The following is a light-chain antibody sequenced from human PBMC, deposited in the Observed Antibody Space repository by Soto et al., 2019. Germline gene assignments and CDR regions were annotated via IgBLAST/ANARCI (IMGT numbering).Light chain of an antibody. CDR2: DVN. CDR3: CSYGGSYTWV. J-gene: IGLJ3*02. V-gene: IGLV2-11*01. CDR1: SSDVGAYNY. Sequence: QSVLTQPRSVSGSPGQSVTISCTGTSSDVGAYNYVSWYQQHPGRAPKLMIYDVNKRPSGVPDRFSGSKSGNTASLTISGLQAEDEADYYCCSYGGSYTWVFGGGTKLTVL.